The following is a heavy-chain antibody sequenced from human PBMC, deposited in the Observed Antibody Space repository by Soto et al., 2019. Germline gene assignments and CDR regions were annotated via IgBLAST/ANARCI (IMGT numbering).Heavy chain of an antibody. CDR2: IIPIFGTA. CDR3: ARNSGIQGSGGYYPESKWYFDL. J-gene: IGHJ2*01. Sequence: QVQLLQAGAEVKKPGSSVKVSCRATGGTFRKYPISWVRQAPGQGPEWMGGIIPIFGTANYAQKFQGRVNITADESRNTDYMELSSLRPEDTAVYYCARNSGIQGSGGYYPESKWYFDLWGRGTLVIVSS. D-gene: IGHD3-10*01. CDR1: GGTFRKYP. V-gene: IGHV1-69*01.